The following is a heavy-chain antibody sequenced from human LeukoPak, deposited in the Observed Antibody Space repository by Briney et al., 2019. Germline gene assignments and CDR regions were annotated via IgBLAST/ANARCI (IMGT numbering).Heavy chain of an antibody. CDR3: AKVARIKYYYDSSSSRPDY. Sequence: PGGSLRLSCAASGFTFSSYSMNWVRQAPGKGLEWVSSISSSSSYIYYADSVKGRFTISRDNSKNTLYLQMNSLRAEDTAVYYCAKVARIKYYYDSSSSRPDYWGQGTLVTVSS. J-gene: IGHJ4*02. V-gene: IGHV3-21*04. CDR1: GFTFSSYS. D-gene: IGHD3-22*01. CDR2: ISSSSSYI.